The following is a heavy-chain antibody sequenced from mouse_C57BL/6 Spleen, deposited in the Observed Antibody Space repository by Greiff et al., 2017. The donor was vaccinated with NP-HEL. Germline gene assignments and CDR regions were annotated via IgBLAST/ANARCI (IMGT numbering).Heavy chain of an antibody. Sequence: QVQLQQPGAELVKPGASVKLSCKASGYTFTSYWMQWVKQRPGQGLEWIGEIDPSDSYTNYNQKFKGKATLTVDTSSSTAYMQLSSLTSEDSAVYYCARGWDQGYYFDYWGQGTTLTVSS. V-gene: IGHV1-50*01. CDR2: IDPSDSYT. CDR3: ARGWDQGYYFDY. J-gene: IGHJ2*01. D-gene: IGHD4-1*01. CDR1: GYTFTSYW.